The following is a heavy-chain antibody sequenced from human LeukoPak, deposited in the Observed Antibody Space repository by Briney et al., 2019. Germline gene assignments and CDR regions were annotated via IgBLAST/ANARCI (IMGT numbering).Heavy chain of an antibody. CDR1: GFTFSSYE. CDR2: ISSSGSTI. J-gene: IGHJ4*02. V-gene: IGHV3-48*03. D-gene: IGHD2-2*01. Sequence: GGSLRLSCAASGFTFSSYEMNWVRQAPGKGLEWVSYISSSGSTIYYADPVKGRFTISRDNAKNSLYLQMNSLRAEDTAVYYCARAGYCSSTSCYGHYFDYWGQGTLVTVSS. CDR3: ARAGYCSSTSCYGHYFDY.